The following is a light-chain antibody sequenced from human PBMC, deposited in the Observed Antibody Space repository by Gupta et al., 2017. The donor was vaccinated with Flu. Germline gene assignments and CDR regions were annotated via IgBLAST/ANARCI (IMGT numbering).Light chain of an antibody. CDR1: QSISSW. CDR2: KAS. Sequence: PSTLSASVGDRLTITCRASQSISSWLAWYQQKPGKAPKLLIYKASSLESGVPSRFSGSGSGTDFTLTISSLLPDDFATYYCQQYNNYPLTFGGGTKVEIK. CDR3: QQYNNYPLT. V-gene: IGKV1-5*03. J-gene: IGKJ4*01.